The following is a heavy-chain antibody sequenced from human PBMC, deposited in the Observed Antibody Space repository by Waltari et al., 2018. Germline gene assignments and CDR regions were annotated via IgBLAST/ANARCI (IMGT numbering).Heavy chain of an antibody. Sequence: QVQLVQSGAEVKKPGASVKVSCKASGYTFTGYYMHWVRPAPGQGLEWMGRINPNSGGTNYAQKFQGKVTMTRDTSISTAYMELSRLRSDDTAVYYCASREGEYSSSSVDYWGQGTLVTVSS. CDR2: INPNSGGT. V-gene: IGHV1-2*06. CDR1: GYTFTGYY. J-gene: IGHJ4*02. CDR3: ASREGEYSSSSVDY. D-gene: IGHD6-6*01.